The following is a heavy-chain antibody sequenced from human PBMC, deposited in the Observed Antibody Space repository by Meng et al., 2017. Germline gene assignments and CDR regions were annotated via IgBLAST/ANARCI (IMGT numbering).Heavy chain of an antibody. CDR1: GFTVSSNY. Sequence: EVQPVGTGGGLFQPGGSLGLSCAASGFTVSSNYMSWVRQAPGKGLEWVSVIYSGGSTYYADSVKGRFTISRDNSKNTLYLQMNSLRAEDTAVYYCARGGSYYSYWGQGTLVTVSS. V-gene: IGHV3-53*02. CDR3: ARGGSYYSY. D-gene: IGHD1-26*01. J-gene: IGHJ4*02. CDR2: IYSGGST.